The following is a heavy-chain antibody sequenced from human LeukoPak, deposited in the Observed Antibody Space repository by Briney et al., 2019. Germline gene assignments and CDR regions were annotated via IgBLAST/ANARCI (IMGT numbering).Heavy chain of an antibody. D-gene: IGHD1-26*01. J-gene: IGHJ4*02. CDR2: INPNSGGT. Sequence: GASVKVSCKASGYTFTGYYMHWVRQAPGQGLEWMGWINPNSGGTNYAQNFQGRVTMTRDTSISTAYMELSRLRSDGTAVYYCARVFGRQLPDYWGQGTLVTVSS. V-gene: IGHV1-2*02. CDR1: GYTFTGYY. CDR3: ARVFGRQLPDY.